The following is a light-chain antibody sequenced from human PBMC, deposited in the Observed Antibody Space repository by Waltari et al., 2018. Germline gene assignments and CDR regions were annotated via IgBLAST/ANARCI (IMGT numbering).Light chain of an antibody. V-gene: IGLV2-14*03. CDR1: SSDIGDYDY. J-gene: IGLJ2*01. Sequence: QSALTQPASVSGSPGQSITISCTVSSSDIGDYDYFSCYQQHPVEAPKLIIYDVTHRRSGMAKRFAGAKSGSAASLTISGLQAEDEADYYCSSYTNRILVFGGGTKLTVL. CDR2: DVT. CDR3: SSYTNRILV.